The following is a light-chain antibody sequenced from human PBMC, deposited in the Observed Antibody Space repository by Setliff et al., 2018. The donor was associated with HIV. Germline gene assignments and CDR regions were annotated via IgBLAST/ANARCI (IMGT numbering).Light chain of an antibody. CDR1: SSDVGGYNY. V-gene: IGLV2-11*01. CDR3: CSYAGSYIWV. CDR2: DVT. Sequence: LTQPRSVSGSPGQSVTISCTGTSSDVGGYNYVSWYQHHPGKAPKLMIYDVTKWPSGVPERFSGSKSGNTASLTISGLQAEDEADYYCCSYAGSYIWVFGGGTKVTVL. J-gene: IGLJ3*02.